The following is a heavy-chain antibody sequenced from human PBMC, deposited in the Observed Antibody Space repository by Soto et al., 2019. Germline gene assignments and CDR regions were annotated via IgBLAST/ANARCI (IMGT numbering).Heavy chain of an antibody. J-gene: IGHJ5*02. D-gene: IGHD6-13*01. Sequence: QLQLQESGPGLVKPSETLSLTCTVSGGSISSSSYYWGWIRQPPGKGLEWIGSIYYSGSTYYNPSLKRRVPISVDTSKNQFSLKLSSVTAADTAVYYCAVTGYSSRTVDPWGQGTLVTVSS. CDR1: GGSISSSSYY. CDR2: IYYSGST. CDR3: AVTGYSSRTVDP. V-gene: IGHV4-39*01.